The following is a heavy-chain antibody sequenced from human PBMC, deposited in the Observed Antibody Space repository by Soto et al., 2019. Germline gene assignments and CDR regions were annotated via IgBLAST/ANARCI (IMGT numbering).Heavy chain of an antibody. Sequence: PGGSLRLSCAASGFTFSSYSMNWVRQAPGKGLEWVSSISSSSSYIYYADSVKGRFTISRDNAKNSLYLQMNSLRAADTAVYYCASRTRYDFWSGYYNEYWGQGTLVTVSS. CDR1: GFTFSSYS. V-gene: IGHV3-21*04. CDR2: ISSSSSYI. D-gene: IGHD3-3*01. J-gene: IGHJ4*02. CDR3: ASRTRYDFWSGYYNEY.